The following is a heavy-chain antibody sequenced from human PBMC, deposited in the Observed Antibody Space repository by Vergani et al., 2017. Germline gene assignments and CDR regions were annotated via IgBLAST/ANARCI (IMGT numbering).Heavy chain of an antibody. CDR2: IYYSGST. CDR1: GGSISSSSYY. J-gene: IGHJ6*03. Sequence: QLQLQESGPGLVQPSETLSLTCTVSGGSISSSSYYWGWIRPPPGKGLEWIGSIYYSGSTYYNPSLKRRVTISVDTSKNQFSLKRSFVTAADTAVYYCAGLGYGSSTSCQGYYYYYMDVWGK. D-gene: IGHD2-2*01. V-gene: IGHV4-39*01. CDR3: AGLGYGSSTSCQGYYYYYMDV.